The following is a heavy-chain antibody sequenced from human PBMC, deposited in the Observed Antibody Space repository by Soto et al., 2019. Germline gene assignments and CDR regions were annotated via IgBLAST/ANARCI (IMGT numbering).Heavy chain of an antibody. V-gene: IGHV3-73*01. CDR3: TRHVAIAAAGWLGAFAI. CDR1: EFSFIGAA. Sequence: LSLTYGPSEFSFIGAALLSVRQASGGGLGWVGSITSKANSYATAYAASVKGRFTSSKDDPQRTAYLQMNTLKTEDTAVYFCTRHVAIAAAGWLGAFAIWGQGT. J-gene: IGHJ3*02. D-gene: IGHD6-13*01. CDR2: ITSKANSYAT.